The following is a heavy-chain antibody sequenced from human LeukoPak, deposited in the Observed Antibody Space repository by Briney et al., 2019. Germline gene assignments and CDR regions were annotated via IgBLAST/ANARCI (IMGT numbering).Heavy chain of an antibody. CDR1: RFTFSSYS. Sequence: GSLRLSCAASRFTFSSYSMNWVRQAPGKGLEWVSSISSSSSYIYYADSVKGRFTISRDNAKNSLYLQMNSLRAEDTAVYYCARSGARIAYGYWGQGTLVTVSS. J-gene: IGHJ4*02. CDR2: ISSSSSYI. D-gene: IGHD6-13*01. V-gene: IGHV3-21*01. CDR3: ARSGARIAYGY.